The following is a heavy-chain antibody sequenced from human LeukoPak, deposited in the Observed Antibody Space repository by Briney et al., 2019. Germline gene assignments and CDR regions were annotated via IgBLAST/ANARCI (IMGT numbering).Heavy chain of an antibody. CDR1: GGSFSGYY. Sequence: PSETLSLTCAVYGGSFSGYYWSWIRQPPGKGLEWIGEITDGERTSYSPSLKSRATISVVPSQRQFSLELDSVTAADTAIYYCVRRSRVAMPNALDLISDFWGQGTLVTVSS. V-gene: IGHV4-34*01. J-gene: IGHJ4*02. CDR3: VRRSRVAMPNALDLISDF. CDR2: ITDGERT. D-gene: IGHD6-13*01.